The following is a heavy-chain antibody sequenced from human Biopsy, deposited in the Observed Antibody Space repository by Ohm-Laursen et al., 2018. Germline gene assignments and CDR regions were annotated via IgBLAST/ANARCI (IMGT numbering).Heavy chain of an antibody. CDR3: AKHGSGWTGDDAFHI. CDR2: ISYSRDT. Sequence: SDTLSLTCTVSGGSISSYYWSWIRQAPGKGPEWIGYISYSRDTNYNPSLKSRITISVDTSKNQFSLKLTSVTAADTAVYYCAKHGSGWTGDDAFHIWGQGTMVTVSS. CDR1: GGSISSYY. J-gene: IGHJ3*02. D-gene: IGHD6-19*01. V-gene: IGHV4-59*08.